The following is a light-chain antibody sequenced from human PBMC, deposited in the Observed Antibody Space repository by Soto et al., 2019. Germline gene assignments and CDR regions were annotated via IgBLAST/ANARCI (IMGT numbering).Light chain of an antibody. CDR2: EGS. Sequence: QSALTQPASVSGSPGQSITISCTGTSSDVGSYNLVSWYQQHPGKAPKLMIYEGSKRPSGVSNCFSGSKSGNTASLTISGLQAEDEADYYCCSYAGSSTLYVFGTGTKV. V-gene: IGLV2-23*01. CDR3: CSYAGSSTLYV. J-gene: IGLJ1*01. CDR1: SSDVGSYNL.